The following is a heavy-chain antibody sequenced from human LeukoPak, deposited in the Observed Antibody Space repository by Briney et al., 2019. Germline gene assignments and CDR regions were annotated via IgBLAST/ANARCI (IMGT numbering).Heavy chain of an antibody. CDR3: ANLVGPLDV. D-gene: IGHD1-26*01. J-gene: IGHJ6*02. CDR1: GVIFG. Sequence: GASVKVSCKASGVIFGINWVRQAHGQGLEWMGRIIPRLDTTNYAQKFQGRVTITADKSTDTVYMELRRLRSEDTAVYYCANLVGPLDVWGQGTTVSVSS. V-gene: IGHV1-69*08. CDR2: IIPRLDTT.